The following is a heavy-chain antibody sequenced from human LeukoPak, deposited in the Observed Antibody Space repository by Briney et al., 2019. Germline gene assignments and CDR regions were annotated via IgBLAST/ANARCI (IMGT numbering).Heavy chain of an antibody. CDR2: INHSGST. V-gene: IGHV4-34*01. CDR1: GGSFSGYY. Sequence: SETLSLTCAVYGGSFSGYYWSWIRQPPGKGLEWIGEINHSGSTNYNPSLKSRVTISVDTSKNLFSLKLSSVTAADTAVYYCARARIAAAGPRWFDPWGQGTLVTVSS. CDR3: ARARIAAAGPRWFDP. J-gene: IGHJ5*02. D-gene: IGHD6-13*01.